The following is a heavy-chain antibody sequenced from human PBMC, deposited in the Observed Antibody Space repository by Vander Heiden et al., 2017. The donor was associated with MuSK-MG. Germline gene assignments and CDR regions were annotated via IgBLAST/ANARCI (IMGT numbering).Heavy chain of an antibody. CDR3: ARNQEESPSYFDY. V-gene: IGHV4-34*01. CDR1: GGSFSGYY. CDR2: INHSGST. J-gene: IGHJ4*02. Sequence: QVQLQQWGAGLLKPSETLSLTCDVYGGSFSGYYWSWIRQPPGKGLEWIGEINHSGSTNYIPSLKSRVTISVDTSKNQFSLKLSSVTAADTAVYYCARNQEESPSYFDYWGQGTLVTVSS.